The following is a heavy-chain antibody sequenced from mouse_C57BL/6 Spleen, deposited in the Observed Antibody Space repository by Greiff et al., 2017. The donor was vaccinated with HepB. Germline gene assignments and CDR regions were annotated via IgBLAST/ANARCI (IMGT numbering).Heavy chain of an antibody. Sequence: VKLMESGAELVKPGASVKISCKASGYAFSSYWMNWVKQRPGKGLEWIGQIYPGDGDTNYNGKFKGKATLTADKSSSTAYMQLSSLTSEDSAVYFCARSYYYGSSSSWFAYWGQGTLVTVSA. CDR3: ARSYYYGSSSSWFAY. CDR2: IYPGDGDT. CDR1: GYAFSSYW. J-gene: IGHJ3*01. D-gene: IGHD1-1*01. V-gene: IGHV1-80*01.